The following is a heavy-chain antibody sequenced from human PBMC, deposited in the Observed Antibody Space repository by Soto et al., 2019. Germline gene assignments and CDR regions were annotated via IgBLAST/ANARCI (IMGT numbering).Heavy chain of an antibody. V-gene: IGHV1-69*01. CDR1: GGTFSSYA. Sequence: QVQLVQSGAEVQKPGSSVKVSCKASGGTFSSYAINWVRQAPGQGLEWMGGIIPIFGTANYAQKFQGRITITADESTSTVYIEVSSLRSEDTAFYYCARVGLSSAYYYDYYYYGMDVWGQGTTVTVSS. CDR2: IIPIFGTA. J-gene: IGHJ6*02. CDR3: ARVGLSSAYYYDYYYYGMDV. D-gene: IGHD3-22*01.